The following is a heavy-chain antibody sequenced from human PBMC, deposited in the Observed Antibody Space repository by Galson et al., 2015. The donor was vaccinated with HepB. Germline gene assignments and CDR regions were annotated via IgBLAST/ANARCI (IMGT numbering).Heavy chain of an antibody. V-gene: IGHV1-18*04. J-gene: IGHJ6*02. CDR3: ARDSLPTYYYDSSGYWSMDV. CDR1: GYTFTSYG. Sequence: SVKVSCKASGYTFTSYGISWVRQAPGQGLEWMGWISAYNGDTNYAQNFQGRVTMTTDTSTSTVYMELSSLRSEDTAVYYCARDSLPTYYYDSSGYWSMDVWGQGTTVTVSS. D-gene: IGHD3-22*01. CDR2: ISAYNGDT.